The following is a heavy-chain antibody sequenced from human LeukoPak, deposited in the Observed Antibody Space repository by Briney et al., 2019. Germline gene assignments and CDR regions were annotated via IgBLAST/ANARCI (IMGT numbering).Heavy chain of an antibody. Sequence: GGSLRLSCAASGFTFSSYAMSWVRQAPGKGLEWVSAISGSGGSTYYADSVKGRFTISRDNSKNTLYLQMNSLRAEDTAVYYCAKGLLYGDYEANFDYWGQGTLVTVSS. D-gene: IGHD4-17*01. CDR2: ISGSGGST. V-gene: IGHV3-23*01. J-gene: IGHJ4*02. CDR1: GFTFSSYA. CDR3: AKGLLYGDYEANFDY.